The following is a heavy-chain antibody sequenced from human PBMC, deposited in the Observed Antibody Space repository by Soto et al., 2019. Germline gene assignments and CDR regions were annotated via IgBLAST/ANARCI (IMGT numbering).Heavy chain of an antibody. CDR2: INPSGGST. J-gene: IGHJ6*02. CDR1: GYTFTSYY. Sequence: ASVKVSCKASGYTFTSYYMHWVRQAPGQGLEWMGIINPSGGSTSYAQKFQGRVTMTRDTSTSTVYMELSSLRSEDTAVYYCAFGIQLWSELPYYYYYGMDVWGQGTRVTVSS. V-gene: IGHV1-46*01. CDR3: AFGIQLWSELPYYYYYGMDV. D-gene: IGHD5-18*01.